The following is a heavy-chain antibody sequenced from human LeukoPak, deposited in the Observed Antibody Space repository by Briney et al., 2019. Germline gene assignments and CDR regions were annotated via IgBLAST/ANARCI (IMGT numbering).Heavy chain of an antibody. CDR1: GGSISSYY. Sequence: SETLSLTCTVSGGSISSYYWSWTRQPPGKGLEWIGYIYYSGSTNYNPSLKSRVTISVDTSKNQFSLKLSSVTAADTAVYYCARSADCSSTSCYTGPLYWGQGTLVTVSS. V-gene: IGHV4-59*08. CDR3: ARSADCSSTSCYTGPLY. J-gene: IGHJ4*02. CDR2: IYYSGST. D-gene: IGHD2-2*02.